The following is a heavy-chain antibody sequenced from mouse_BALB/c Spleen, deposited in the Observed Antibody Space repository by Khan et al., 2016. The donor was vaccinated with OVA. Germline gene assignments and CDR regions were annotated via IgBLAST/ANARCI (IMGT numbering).Heavy chain of an antibody. CDR2: MWSDGSA. CDR1: GFSLTNYG. Sequence: VQLVESGPGLVAPSQSLSITCTISGFSLTNYGVHWVRQPPGKGLEWLVLMWSDGSATYNSALKSRLTISMDNSKSQVFLKMHSLQTDDTAMHFCARQPYYHYNVMDYWGQGTSVTVSS. CDR3: ARQPYYHYNVMDY. D-gene: IGHD2-10*01. J-gene: IGHJ4*01. V-gene: IGHV2-6-1*01.